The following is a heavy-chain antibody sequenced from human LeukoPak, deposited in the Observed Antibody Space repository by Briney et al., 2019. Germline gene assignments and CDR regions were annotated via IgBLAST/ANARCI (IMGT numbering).Heavy chain of an antibody. CDR3: AKGSSDGGWPRTGNWYFDL. CDR1: GFTFSSYA. D-gene: IGHD3/OR15-3a*01. V-gene: IGHV3-23*01. CDR2: ISGSGGST. J-gene: IGHJ2*01. Sequence: GGSLRLSCAASGFTFSSYAMSWVRQAPGKGLEWVSAISGSGGSTYYADSVKGRFTISRDNSKNTLYLQMNSLRAEDTAVYYCAKGSSDGGWPRTGNWYFDLWGRGTLVAVSS.